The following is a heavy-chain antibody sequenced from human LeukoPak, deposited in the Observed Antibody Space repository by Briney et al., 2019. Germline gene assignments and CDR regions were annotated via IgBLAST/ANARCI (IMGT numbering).Heavy chain of an antibody. Sequence: PGXXLRLSCAASGFTFSSYSMNWVRQAKGKVLVLFSSITITTSYIYYADSVTRRFTISSYNPKNSLYLQMNSLRAEDTAVYYCPSKAGGEVYWGQGTLVSLSS. D-gene: IGHD2-8*02. J-gene: IGHJ4*02. CDR3: PSKAGGEVY. CDR1: GFTFSSYS. V-gene: IGHV3-21*01. CDR2: ITITTSYI.